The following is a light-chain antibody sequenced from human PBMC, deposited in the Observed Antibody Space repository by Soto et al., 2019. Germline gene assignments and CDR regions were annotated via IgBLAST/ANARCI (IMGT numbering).Light chain of an antibody. CDR2: SVN. Sequence: QSALTQPASVSGSPGQSITISCTGTSSAIGGYNYVSWYQRHPGKAPKLMISSVNIRPSGVSNRFSGSKSGNTASLTISGLQAEDEADYYCSSYTSNNAPWVFGGGTKVTVL. CDR3: SSYTSNNAPWV. J-gene: IGLJ3*02. CDR1: SSAIGGYNY. V-gene: IGLV2-14*03.